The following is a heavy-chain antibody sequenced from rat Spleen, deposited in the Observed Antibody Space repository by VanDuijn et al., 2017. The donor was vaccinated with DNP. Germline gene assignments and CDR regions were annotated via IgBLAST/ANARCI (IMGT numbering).Heavy chain of an antibody. Sequence: EVQLVESGGGLAQPGRSLKLSCTAPGFTFNGYAMAWVRQAPKKVLEWVATIIYDGSSTYYRDSVKGRFTISRDNAESTLYLQMDSLRSEDTATYYCATHPRGVPFDYWGQGVMVTVSS. CDR1: GFTFNGYA. D-gene: IGHD1-4*01. CDR2: IIYDGSST. V-gene: IGHV5-17*01. CDR3: ATHPRGVPFDY. J-gene: IGHJ2*01.